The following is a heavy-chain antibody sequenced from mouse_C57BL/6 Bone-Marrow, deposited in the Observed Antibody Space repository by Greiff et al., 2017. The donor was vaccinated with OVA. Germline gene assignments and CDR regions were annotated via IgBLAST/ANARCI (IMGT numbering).Heavy chain of an antibody. D-gene: IGHD1-1*01. J-gene: IGHJ2*01. V-gene: IGHV14-4*01. Sequence: EVQLQQSGAELVRPGASVKLSCTASGFNIKDDYMHWVKQRPEQGLEWIGWIDPENGDTEYASKFQGKATITADTSSNTAYLQLSSLTSEDTAVYYCTTPITTVVASGDYFDYWGQGTTLTVSS. CDR1: GFNIKDDY. CDR3: TTPITTVVASGDYFDY. CDR2: IDPENGDT.